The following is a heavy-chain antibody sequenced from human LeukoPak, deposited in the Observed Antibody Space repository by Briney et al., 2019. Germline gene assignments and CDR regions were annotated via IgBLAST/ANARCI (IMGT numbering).Heavy chain of an antibody. V-gene: IGHV3-11*04. Sequence: PGGSLRLSCAASGFTFSDYYMNWIRQAPGKGLECVSYVSSSGSTIYYADSVKGRFTISRDNAKNSLYLQMNSLRAEDTAVYYCARDVRDLVFDYWGQGTLATVSS. CDR1: GFTFSDYY. CDR3: ARDVRDLVFDY. CDR2: VSSSGSTI. D-gene: IGHD6-13*01. J-gene: IGHJ4*02.